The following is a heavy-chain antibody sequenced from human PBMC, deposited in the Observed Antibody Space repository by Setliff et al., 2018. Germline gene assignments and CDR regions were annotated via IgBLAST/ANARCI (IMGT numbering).Heavy chain of an antibody. D-gene: IGHD7-27*01. CDR2: IRFDESNK. CDR3: AKEGMRYWGSPGYMDV. CDR1: VSTFRDFG. V-gene: IGHV3-30*02. Sequence: GESLKISCAASVSTFRDFGMHWVRQAPGKGLQWVAFIRFDESNKFYLESVRGRFSISRGNSKNTVYLQMNSLRVEDTAVYHCAKEGMRYWGSPGYMDVWGKGTTVTVSS. J-gene: IGHJ6*03.